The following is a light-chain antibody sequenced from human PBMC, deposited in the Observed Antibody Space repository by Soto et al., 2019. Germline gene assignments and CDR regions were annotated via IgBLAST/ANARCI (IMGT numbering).Light chain of an antibody. Sequence: EIVMTQSPGTLSVSPGEGATLSCRASQSVGSNLAWYQQKPGQAPRLLIYGASTRATAIPARFSGSGSGTEFTLTISSLQSEDFAVYYCQQYDNWPPWTFGQATKVEIK. J-gene: IGKJ1*01. CDR1: QSVGSN. V-gene: IGKV3-15*01. CDR2: GAS. CDR3: QQYDNWPPWT.